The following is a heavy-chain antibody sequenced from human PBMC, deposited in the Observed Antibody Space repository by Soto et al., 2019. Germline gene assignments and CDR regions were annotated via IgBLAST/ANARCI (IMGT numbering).Heavy chain of an antibody. Sequence: SETLSLTCIVSGGSGDSGRYYWGWIRQPPGKGLEWIGSVYNSANTYYNPSLKSRVTISVDMSNNQVSLRLNSVTAADTAVYYCARLKLGSYFWFFDYWGRGTLVTVSS. J-gene: IGHJ4*01. D-gene: IGHD1-26*01. V-gene: IGHV4-39*01. CDR1: GGSGDSGRYY. CDR2: VYNSANT. CDR3: ARLKLGSYFWFFDY.